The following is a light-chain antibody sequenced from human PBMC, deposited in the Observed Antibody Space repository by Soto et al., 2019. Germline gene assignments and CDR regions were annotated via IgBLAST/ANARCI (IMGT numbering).Light chain of an antibody. J-gene: IGLJ1*01. CDR2: AVS. CDR1: SSDIGSYNH. V-gene: IGLV2-14*03. CDR3: ISYTDRQSYL. Sequence: QSVLTQPASVSGSPGQSITITCSGTSSDIGSYNHVAWYQQFPGKSPKLMIYAVSDRPPAVSDRFSGSKSGITASLIISGLQTEDEADYYCISYTDRQSYLFGTGTKVTVL.